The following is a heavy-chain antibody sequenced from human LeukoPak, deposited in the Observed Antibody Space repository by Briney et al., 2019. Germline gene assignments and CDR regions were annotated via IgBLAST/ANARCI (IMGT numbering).Heavy chain of an antibody. Sequence: GGSLRLSCAASGLTFSSYAMTWVRRAPGKGLEWVSTLTGSGGYTYYADSVKGRFTISRDNSKNTLFLRMNSLRAEDTAVYFCARRFDDWGQGTLVTVSS. V-gene: IGHV3-23*01. CDR2: LTGSGGYT. CDR1: GLTFSSYA. CDR3: ARRFDD. J-gene: IGHJ4*02.